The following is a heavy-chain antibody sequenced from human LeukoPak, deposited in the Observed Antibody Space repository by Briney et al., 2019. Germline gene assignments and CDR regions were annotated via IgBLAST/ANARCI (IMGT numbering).Heavy chain of an antibody. Sequence: SETLSLTCTVSGGSISSHYWSWIRQPPGKGLEWIGCIYYSGSTNYNPSLKSRVTISVDTSKNQFSLKLSSVTAADTAVYYCARGQWLAGYYYYYMDVWGKGTTVTVSS. D-gene: IGHD6-19*01. CDR2: IYYSGST. CDR1: GGSISSHY. J-gene: IGHJ6*03. CDR3: ARGQWLAGYYYYYMDV. V-gene: IGHV4-59*11.